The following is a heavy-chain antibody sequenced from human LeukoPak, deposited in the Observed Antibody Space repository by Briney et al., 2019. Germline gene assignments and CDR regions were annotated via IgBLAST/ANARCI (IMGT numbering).Heavy chain of an antibody. CDR1: VLTFSSYS. D-gene: IGHD2-15*01. CDR2: ISGSGGST. J-gene: IGHJ4*02. CDR3: AKNPTTHLVDY. V-gene: IGHV3-23*01. Sequence: GEFLRLSWAATVLTFSSYSMSWVRKAPWKGLEWVSAISGSGGSTYYADSVKGRFTISRDNSKNTLYLQMNSLRAEDTAVYYCAKNPTTHLVDYWGQGTLVTVSS.